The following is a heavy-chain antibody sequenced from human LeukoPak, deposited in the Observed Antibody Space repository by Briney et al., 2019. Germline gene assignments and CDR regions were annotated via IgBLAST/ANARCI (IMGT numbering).Heavy chain of an antibody. CDR1: GYTFTSYG. CDR2: ISAYNGNT. V-gene: IGHV1-18*01. J-gene: IGHJ5*02. Sequence: ASVKGSCKASGYTFTSYGISWVRQAPGQGLEWMGWISAYNGNTNYAQKLQGRVTMTTDTSTSTAYMELRRLRSDDTAVYYCARGRLQLERLRFDPWGQGTLVTVSS. CDR3: ARGRLQLERLRFDP. D-gene: IGHD1-1*01.